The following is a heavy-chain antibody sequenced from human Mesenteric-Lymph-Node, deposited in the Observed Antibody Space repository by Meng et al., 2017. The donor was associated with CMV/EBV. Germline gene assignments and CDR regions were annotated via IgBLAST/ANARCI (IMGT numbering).Heavy chain of an antibody. J-gene: IGHJ4*02. D-gene: IGHD3-16*01. CDR1: GFTFDDYA. CDR2: ISWNSGSI. CDR3: ARDTRGYFDY. Sequence: LSLTCAASGFTFDDYAMHWVRQAPGKGLEWVSGISWNSGSIGYVDSVKGRFTISRDNAKNSLYLQMTSLRAEDTAVYYCARDTRGYFDYWGQGTLVTVSS. V-gene: IGHV3-9*01.